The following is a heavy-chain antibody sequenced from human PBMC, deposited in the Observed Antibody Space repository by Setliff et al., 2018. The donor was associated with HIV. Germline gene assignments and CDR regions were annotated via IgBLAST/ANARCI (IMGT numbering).Heavy chain of an antibody. J-gene: IGHJ4*02. CDR3: ARYEYSSSPAFDY. CDR2: ISGSGGST. CDR1: GFTFSSYA. D-gene: IGHD6-6*01. V-gene: IGHV3-23*01. Sequence: PGESLRLSCAASGFTFSSYAMSWVRQAPGKGLEWVSTISGSGGSTYYADSVKGRFTISRDNSKNTLYLQMNSLRAEDTAVYYCARYEYSSSPAFDYWGQGTLVTVSS.